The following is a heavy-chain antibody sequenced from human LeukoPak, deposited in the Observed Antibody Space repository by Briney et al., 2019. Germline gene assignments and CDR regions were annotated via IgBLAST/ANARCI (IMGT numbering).Heavy chain of an antibody. CDR3: ARGPYCSSTSCYNNDYYYYYGMDV. CDR1: GFTFSSYA. CDR2: ISYDGSNK. J-gene: IGHJ6*02. D-gene: IGHD2-2*02. V-gene: IGHV3-30-3*01. Sequence: GGSLRLSCAASGFTFSSYAMRWVRQAPGKGLEWVAVISYDGSNKYYTDSVKGRFTISRDNSKNTLYLQMNSLRAEDTAVYYCARGPYCSSTSCYNNDYYYYYGMDVWGQGTTVTVSS.